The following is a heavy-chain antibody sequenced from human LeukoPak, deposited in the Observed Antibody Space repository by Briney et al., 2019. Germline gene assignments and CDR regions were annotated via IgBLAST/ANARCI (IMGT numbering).Heavy chain of an antibody. CDR3: ARLWFGEFHFDY. CDR2: IYYSGST. D-gene: IGHD3-10*01. V-gene: IGHV4-30-4*07. J-gene: IGHJ4*02. CDR1: GGSISSGGYS. Sequence: SETLSLTCAVSGGSISSGGYSWSWIRQPPGKGLEWIGYIYYSGSTYYNPSLKSRVTISVDTSKNQFSLKLSSVTAADTAVYYCARLWFGEFHFDYWGQGTLVTVSS.